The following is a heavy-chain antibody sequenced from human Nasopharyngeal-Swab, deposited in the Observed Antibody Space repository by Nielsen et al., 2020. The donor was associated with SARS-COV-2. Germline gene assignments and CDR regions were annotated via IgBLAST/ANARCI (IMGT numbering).Heavy chain of an antibody. D-gene: IGHD2-2*01. CDR1: GCIFNHSS. J-gene: IGHJ4*02. CDR2: IIAGPGNT. CDR3: ASGRVVPAAMPDD. Sequence: SVEASCKASGCIFNHSSLLWVRQPPGQRLAWMGRIIAGPGNTKYSQKFQGRVTITKDTSASTAYMDLSSLRSEDTAVYYCASGRVVPAAMPDDWGQGTLVTVSS. V-gene: IGHV1-3*01.